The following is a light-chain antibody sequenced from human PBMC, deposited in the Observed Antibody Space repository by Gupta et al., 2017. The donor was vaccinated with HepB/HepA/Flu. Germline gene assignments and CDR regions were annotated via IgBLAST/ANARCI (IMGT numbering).Light chain of an antibody. CDR3: CSYAGSNTLI. CDR2: EVT. V-gene: IGLV2-23*02. CDR1: SSDVGNYDL. J-gene: IGLJ2*01. Sequence: QSALTQPASVSASSGQSITISCPGTSSDVGNYDLVSWYQQHPGRAPKLIIYEVTERPSVVSDRFSGSKSGNTASLTISGLQADDESDYYCCSYAGSNTLIFGGGTKLTVL.